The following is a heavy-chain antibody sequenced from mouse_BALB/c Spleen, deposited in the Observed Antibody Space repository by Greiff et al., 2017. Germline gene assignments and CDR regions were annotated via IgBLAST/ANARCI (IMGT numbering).Heavy chain of an antibody. CDR2: ISDGGSYT. CDR3: ARGGEAYAMDY. V-gene: IGHV5-4*02. J-gene: IGHJ4*01. CDR1: GFTFSDYY. Sequence: EVQRVESGGGLVQPGGSRKLSCAASGFTFSDYYMYWVRQTPEKRLEWVATISDGGSYTYYPDSVKGRFTISRDNAKNNLYLQMSSLKSEDTAMYYCARGGEAYAMDYWGQGTSVTVSS.